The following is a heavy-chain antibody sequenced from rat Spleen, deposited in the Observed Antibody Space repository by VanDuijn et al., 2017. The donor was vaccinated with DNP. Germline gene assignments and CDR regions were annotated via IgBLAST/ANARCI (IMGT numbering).Heavy chain of an antibody. CDR1: GFTFNKYW. Sequence: EVQLVESGGDLVQPGRSLKLSCVASGFTFNKYWMTWIRQVPGKGLEWIASITSSGGSTYYPDSVKGRFTISRDNAKNTLYLEMNSLRSEETATYYCARDEGSYYYAMDAWGQGTSVTVSS. V-gene: IGHV5-31*01. CDR2: ITSSGGST. CDR3: ARDEGSYYYAMDA. J-gene: IGHJ4*01. D-gene: IGHD1-11*01.